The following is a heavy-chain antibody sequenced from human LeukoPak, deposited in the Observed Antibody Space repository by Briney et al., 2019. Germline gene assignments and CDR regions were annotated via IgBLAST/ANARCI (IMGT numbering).Heavy chain of an antibody. CDR1: GFTFSSYG. D-gene: IGHD2-15*01. J-gene: IGHJ3*02. CDR2: ISYDGSNK. Sequence: GGSLRLSCAASGFTFSSYGMHWVRQAPGKGLEWVAVISYDGSNKYYADSVKGRFTISRDNSKNTPYLQMNSLRAEDTAVYYCAKDLYPYCSGGSRYGAFDIWGQGTMVTVSS. V-gene: IGHV3-30*18. CDR3: AKDLYPYCSGGSRYGAFDI.